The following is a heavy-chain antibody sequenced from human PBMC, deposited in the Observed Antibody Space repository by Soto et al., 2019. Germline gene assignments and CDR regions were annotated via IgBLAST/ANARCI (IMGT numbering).Heavy chain of an antibody. J-gene: IGHJ4*02. Sequence: EVQLLESGGGLVKPGGSLRLSCSTSGFTFSTYAMNWVRQAPGKGLEWVSALSGSGGTTYYADSVRGRFTISRDNSKNTLFLQMNSLTAEDTALYYCAKQRADYGSGSDTYYFDFWGQGTLVTVSS. CDR3: AKQRADYGSGSDTYYFDF. CDR2: LSGSGGTT. D-gene: IGHD3-10*01. V-gene: IGHV3-23*01. CDR1: GFTFSTYA.